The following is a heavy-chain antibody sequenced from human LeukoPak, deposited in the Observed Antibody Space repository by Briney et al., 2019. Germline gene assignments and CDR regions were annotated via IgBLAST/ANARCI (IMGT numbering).Heavy chain of an antibody. V-gene: IGHV3-7*01. CDR3: ARDRVWTVLY. CDR1: GFTFSSYW. J-gene: IGHJ4*02. Sequence: PGGSLRLSCAASGFTFSSYWMSWVRQAPGKGLEWVANINQDGNEEYYVDSVKGRFTISRDNAKNSLYLQMNSLKTEDTAVYYCARDRVWTVLYWGQGTLVTVSS. D-gene: IGHD6-13*01. CDR2: INQDGNEE.